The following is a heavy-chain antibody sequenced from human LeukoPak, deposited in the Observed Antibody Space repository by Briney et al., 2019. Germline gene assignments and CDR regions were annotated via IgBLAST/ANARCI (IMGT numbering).Heavy chain of an antibody. V-gene: IGHV4-34*01. J-gene: IGHJ5*02. Sequence: SETLSLTCAVYGGSFSGYYWSWIRQPPGKGLEWIGEINHSGSTNYNPSLKSRVTISVDTSKNQFSLKLSSVTAADTAVYYCARPGATVTYYYGSGSYYRAGNWFDPWGQGTLVTVSS. D-gene: IGHD3-10*01. CDR3: ARPGATVTYYYGSGSYYRAGNWFDP. CDR1: GGSFSGYY. CDR2: INHSGST.